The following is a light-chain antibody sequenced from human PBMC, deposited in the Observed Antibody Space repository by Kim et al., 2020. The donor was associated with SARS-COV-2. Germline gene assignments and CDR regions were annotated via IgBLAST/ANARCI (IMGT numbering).Light chain of an antibody. CDR1: QSVSTN. Sequence: EILMTQSPATLSVSPGERATLSCRASQSVSTNLAWYQQKPGQAPRLLIYGASTRASGIPATFSGSGSGTEFTLTISSLQSEDFAVYYWQQYNDWPRTFGQGTKVDIK. J-gene: IGKJ1*01. CDR3: QQYNDWPRT. V-gene: IGKV3-15*01. CDR2: GAS.